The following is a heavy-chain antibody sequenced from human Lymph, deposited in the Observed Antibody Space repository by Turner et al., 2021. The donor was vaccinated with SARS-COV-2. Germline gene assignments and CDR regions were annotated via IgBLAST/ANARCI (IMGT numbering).Heavy chain of an antibody. Sequence: EVQLVETGGGLIQPGGSLSLSCAASGIIVSRNYMNWVRQAPGKGLEWVSVIYSGGTTYYADSVKGRFTISRDNSKNTLYLQMNSLRVEDTAVYYGARDLGTYGMDVWGQGTTVTVSS. J-gene: IGHJ6*02. CDR2: IYSGGTT. CDR1: GIIVSRNY. V-gene: IGHV3-53*02. D-gene: IGHD6-13*01. CDR3: ARDLGTYGMDV.